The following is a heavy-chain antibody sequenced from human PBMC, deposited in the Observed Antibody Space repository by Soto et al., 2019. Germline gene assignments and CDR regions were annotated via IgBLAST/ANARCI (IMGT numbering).Heavy chain of an antibody. CDR3: AKWGNDWGYYYYGMDV. CDR2: ISDSAGST. D-gene: IGHD7-27*01. Sequence: EVQLLESGGGLVQPGGSLRLSCAASGFTFSSYAMSWVRQAPGKGLECVSGISDSAGSTYYAESVKGRFTISRDNSKNTMFLQMDSLRPEDTAVDYCAKWGNDWGYYYYGMDVWGQGTTVTVSS. CDR1: GFTFSSYA. J-gene: IGHJ6*02. V-gene: IGHV3-23*01.